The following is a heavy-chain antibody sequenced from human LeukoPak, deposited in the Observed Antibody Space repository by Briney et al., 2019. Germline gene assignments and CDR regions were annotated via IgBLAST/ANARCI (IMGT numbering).Heavy chain of an antibody. J-gene: IGHJ4*02. D-gene: IGHD3-22*01. V-gene: IGHV4-39*01. Sequence: SETLSLTCTVSGGSISSSSYYWGWIRQPPGKGLEWIGSIYYSGSTYYNPSLKSRVTISVDTSKNQFSLKLSSVTAADTAVYYCARRRRDSSGYYYFYYWGQGTLVTVSS. CDR3: ARRRRDSSGYYYFYY. CDR2: IYYSGST. CDR1: GGSISSSSYY.